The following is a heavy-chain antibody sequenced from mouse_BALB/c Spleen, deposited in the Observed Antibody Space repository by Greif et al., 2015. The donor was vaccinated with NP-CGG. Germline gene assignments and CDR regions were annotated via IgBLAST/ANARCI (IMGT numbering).Heavy chain of an antibody. D-gene: IGHD2-1*01. CDR1: GYTFTSYY. CDR3: ARETDLLWYFDY. V-gene: IGHV1S56*01. Sequence: VQLQQSGPELVKPGASVRISCKASGYTFTSYYIHWVKQRPGQGLEWIGWIYPGNVNTKYNEKFKGKATLTADKSSSTAYMQLSSLTSEDSAVYCCARETDLLWYFDYWGQGTTLTVSS. CDR2: IYPGNVNT. J-gene: IGHJ2*01.